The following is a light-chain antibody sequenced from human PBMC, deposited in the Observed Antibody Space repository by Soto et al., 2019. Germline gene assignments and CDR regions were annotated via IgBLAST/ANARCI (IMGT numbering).Light chain of an antibody. CDR1: QSISSY. CDR2: DVS. Sequence: IVLTQFPATLSLSPWERATLSCRASQSISSYLAWHQQKPGQAPRLLIYDVSNRATGVPARFSGSGSGTDFTLTISSLEPEDFAIYYCQQRSNWPITFGQGTRLEIK. V-gene: IGKV3-11*01. J-gene: IGKJ5*01. CDR3: QQRSNWPIT.